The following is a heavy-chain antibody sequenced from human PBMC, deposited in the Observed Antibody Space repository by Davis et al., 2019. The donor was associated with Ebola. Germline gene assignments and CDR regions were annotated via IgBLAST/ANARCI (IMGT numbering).Heavy chain of an antibody. V-gene: IGHV3-7*03. Sequence: GGSLRLSCAASGFTFSSYWMSWVRQAPGKGLEWVANIKQDGSEKYYADSVKGRFTISRDNAKNSLYLQMNSLRAEDTALYYCAKDATVTGDWYFDLWGRGTLVTVSS. J-gene: IGHJ2*01. CDR3: AKDATVTGDWYFDL. D-gene: IGHD4-17*01. CDR2: IKQDGSEK. CDR1: GFTFSSYW.